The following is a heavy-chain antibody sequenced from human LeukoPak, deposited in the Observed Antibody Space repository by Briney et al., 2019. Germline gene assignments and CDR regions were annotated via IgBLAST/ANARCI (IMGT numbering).Heavy chain of an antibody. CDR2: IKQDGSEK. J-gene: IGHJ3*02. D-gene: IGHD5-24*01. CDR1: GGSISSSNW. V-gene: IGHV3-7*01. Sequence: ETLSLTCAVSGGSISSSNWWSWVRQAPGKGLEWVANIKQDGSEKYYVDSVKGRFTISRDNAKNSLYLQMNSLRAEDTAVYYCARASDGAFDIWGQGTMVTVSS. CDR3: ARASDGAFDI.